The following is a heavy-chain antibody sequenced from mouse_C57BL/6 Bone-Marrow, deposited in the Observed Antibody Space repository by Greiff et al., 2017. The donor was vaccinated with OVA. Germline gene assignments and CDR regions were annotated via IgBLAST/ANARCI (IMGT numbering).Heavy chain of an antibody. CDR2: ISNGGGST. V-gene: IGHV5-12*01. CDR3: ARPLYGSRFAY. CDR1: GFTFSDYY. J-gene: IGHJ3*01. D-gene: IGHD1-1*01. Sequence: EVQGVESGGGLVQPGGSLKLSCAASGFTFSDYYMYWVRQTPEKRLEWVAYISNGGGSTYYPDTVKGRFTISRDNAKNTLYLQMSRLKSEDTAMYYCARPLYGSRFAYWGQGTLVTVSA.